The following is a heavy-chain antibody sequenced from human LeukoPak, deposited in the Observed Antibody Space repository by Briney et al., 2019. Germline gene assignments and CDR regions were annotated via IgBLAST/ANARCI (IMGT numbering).Heavy chain of an antibody. J-gene: IGHJ6*04. CDR3: ARDYTISRGGIVDV. CDR2: IHHSGST. V-gene: IGHV4-38-2*02. CDR1: GYSISSGYY. Sequence: PSETLSLTCTVSGYSISSGYYWGWIRQPPGKGLEWIGSIHHSGSTYYNPSLKSRVTISVDTSKNQFSLRLSSVTAADTAVYYCARDYTISRGGIVDVWGKGTTVTVSS. D-gene: IGHD3-3*01.